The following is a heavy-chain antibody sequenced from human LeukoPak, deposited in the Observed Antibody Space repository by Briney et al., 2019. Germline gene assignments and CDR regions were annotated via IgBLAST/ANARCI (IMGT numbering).Heavy chain of an antibody. CDR1: GFTFSSYE. V-gene: IGHV3-23*01. D-gene: IGHD2-21*01. CDR3: AKKKPTDRIGIPSNYFDF. Sequence: GGSLRLSCAASGFTFSSYEMNWVRQAPGKGLEWVSAINDAGSGTYYADSVEGRFTISRDNSKNTLYLQMNSLRAEDTAVYYCAKKKPTDRIGIPSNYFDFWGQGTLVTVSS. J-gene: IGHJ4*02. CDR2: INDAGSGT.